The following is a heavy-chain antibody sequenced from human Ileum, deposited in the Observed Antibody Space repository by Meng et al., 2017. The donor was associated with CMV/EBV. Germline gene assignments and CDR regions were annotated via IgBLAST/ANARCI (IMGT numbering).Heavy chain of an antibody. CDR1: GFTFRRNA. D-gene: IGHD6-13*01. CDR3: AKDGGGSSWDGFFDY. CDR2: VWFDESNK. V-gene: IGHV3-33*06. J-gene: IGHJ4*02. Sequence: SLRLSCAASGFTFRRNAMHWVRQAPGQGLEWVAIVWFDESNKYYADSVKGRFTISRDNSQNMLYLQMNSLRAEDTAVYYCAKDGGGSSWDGFFDYWGQGSLVTVSS.